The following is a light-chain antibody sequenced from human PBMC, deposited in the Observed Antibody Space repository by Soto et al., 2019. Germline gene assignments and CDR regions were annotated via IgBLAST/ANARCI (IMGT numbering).Light chain of an antibody. CDR1: SGHSSYA. J-gene: IGLJ2*01. CDR2: LHSDGSH. CDR3: QTWVTGIQV. Sequence: QSVLTQSPSASASLGASVKLTCTLSSGHSSYAIAWHQQRPEKVPRYLMKLHSDGSHSKGDGIPDRFSGSSSGAERYLTISSLQSEDEADYYCQTWVTGIQVFGGGTKLTVL. V-gene: IGLV4-69*01.